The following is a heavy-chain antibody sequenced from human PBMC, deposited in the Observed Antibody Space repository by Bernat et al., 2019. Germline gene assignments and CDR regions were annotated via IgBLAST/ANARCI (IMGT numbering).Heavy chain of an antibody. CDR3: AKSYSGDYQHQYYGMDV. CDR1: GFTFNSYG. CDR2: ISYDGSNK. D-gene: IGHD4-17*01. J-gene: IGHJ6*02. V-gene: IGHV3-30*18. Sequence: QVQLVESGGGVVQPGRSLRLSCAASGFTFNSYGMHWVRQAPGKGLEWVAVISYDGSNKYYADSVKGRFTISRDNSKNTLYLQMNSLRAEDTAVYYCAKSYSGDYQHQYYGMDVWGQGTTVTVSS.